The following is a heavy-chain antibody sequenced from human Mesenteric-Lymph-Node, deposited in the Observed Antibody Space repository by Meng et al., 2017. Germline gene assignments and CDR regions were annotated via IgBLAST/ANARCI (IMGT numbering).Heavy chain of an antibody. J-gene: IGHJ3*02. CDR1: GFTFSSYA. V-gene: IGHV3-23*01. D-gene: IGHD3-10*01. CDR3: AARITMVRGASRGVDAFDI. CDR2: ISGSGGST. Sequence: GGSLRLSCAASGFTFSSYAMSWVRQAPGKGLEWVSAISGSGGSTYYADSVKGRFTISRDNSKNTLYLQMNSLRAEDTAVYYCAARITMVRGASRGVDAFDIWGQGTMVTVSS.